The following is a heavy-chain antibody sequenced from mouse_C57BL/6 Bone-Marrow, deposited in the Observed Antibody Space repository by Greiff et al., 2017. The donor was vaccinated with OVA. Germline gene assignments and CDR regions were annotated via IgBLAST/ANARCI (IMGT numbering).Heavy chain of an antibody. CDR1: GYTFTDYY. V-gene: IGHV1-76*01. J-gene: IGHJ4*01. Sequence: VQLQQSGAELVRPGASVKLSCKASGYTFTDYYINWVKQRPGQGLEWIARIYPGSGNTYYNEKFKGKATLTAEKSSSTAYMQLSSLTSEDSAVYVCARYYGSSLYAMDDWGQGTSVTVSS. CDR2: IYPGSGNT. CDR3: ARYYGSSLYAMDD. D-gene: IGHD1-1*01.